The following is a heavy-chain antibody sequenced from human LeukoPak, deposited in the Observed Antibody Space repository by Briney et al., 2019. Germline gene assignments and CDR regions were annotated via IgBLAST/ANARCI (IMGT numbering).Heavy chain of an antibody. V-gene: IGHV1-46*01. CDR1: GYTFTSYY. J-gene: IGHJ4*02. CDR2: INPSGGST. CDR3: ARDGPEEMATITGLGFDY. D-gene: IGHD5-24*01. Sequence: GASVKVSCKASGYTFTSYYMHWVRQAPGQGLEWMGIINPSGGSTSYAQKLQGRVTMTRDTSTSTVYMELSSLRSEDTAVYYCARDGPEEMATITGLGFDYWGQGTLVTVSS.